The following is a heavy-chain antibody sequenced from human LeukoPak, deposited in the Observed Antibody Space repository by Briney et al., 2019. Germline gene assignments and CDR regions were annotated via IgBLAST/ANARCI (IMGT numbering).Heavy chain of an antibody. CDR1: GFTFSSYA. CDR3: ATPYCGGDCYSGYDAFDI. J-gene: IGHJ3*02. D-gene: IGHD2-21*02. Sequence: GGSLRLSCAASGFTFSSYAMSWVRQAPGEGLEWVSAISGSGGSTYFADSVKGRFTISRDNSKNTLYLQMNSLRAEDTAVYYCATPYCGGDCYSGYDAFDIWGQGTMVTVSS. CDR2: ISGSGGST. V-gene: IGHV3-23*01.